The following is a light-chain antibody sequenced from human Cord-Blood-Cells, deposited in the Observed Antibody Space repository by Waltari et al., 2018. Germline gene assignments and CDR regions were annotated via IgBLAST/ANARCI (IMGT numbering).Light chain of an antibody. CDR2: DVS. CDR1: SSDVGGYNY. V-gene: IGLV2-14*01. J-gene: IGLJ3*02. CDR3: SSYTSSSTWV. Sequence: QSALTQPASVSGSPGPSITISCTGTSSDVGGYNYVSWYQQHPGKAPKLMIYDVSKRPSGVSNRFSGSKSGNTASPTIAGLQAEDEADYYCSSYTSSSTWVFGGGTKLTVL.